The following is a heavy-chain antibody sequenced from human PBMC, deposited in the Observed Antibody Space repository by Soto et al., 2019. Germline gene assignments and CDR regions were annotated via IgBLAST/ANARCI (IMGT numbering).Heavy chain of an antibody. Sequence: ASVKVSCKASGYTFTSYYMHWVRQAPGQGLEWMGIINPSGGSTSYAQKFQGRVTMTRDTSTSTVYMELSSLRSEDTAVYYCARVGGDYYDSSGYCDYWGQGTLVTVSS. J-gene: IGHJ4*02. V-gene: IGHV1-46*01. D-gene: IGHD3-22*01. CDR3: ARVGGDYYDSSGYCDY. CDR1: GYTFTSYY. CDR2: INPSGGST.